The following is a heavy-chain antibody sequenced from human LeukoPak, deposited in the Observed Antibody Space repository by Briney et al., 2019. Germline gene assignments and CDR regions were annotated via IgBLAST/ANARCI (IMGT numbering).Heavy chain of an antibody. Sequence: GGSLRLSCAASGFTFSNYWMHWVRRAPGKGLVWVSRITSDASSTSYADSVKGRFTISRDNAKNTLYLRMNSLRAEDTAVYYCAREFEGQEAGAYGSGSYDVFDIWGQGTMVTVSS. D-gene: IGHD3-10*01. CDR1: GFTFSNYW. CDR3: AREFEGQEAGAYGSGSYDVFDI. V-gene: IGHV3-74*01. J-gene: IGHJ3*02. CDR2: ITSDASST.